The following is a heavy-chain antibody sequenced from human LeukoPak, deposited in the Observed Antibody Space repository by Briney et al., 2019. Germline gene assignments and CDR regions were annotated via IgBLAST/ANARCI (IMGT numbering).Heavy chain of an antibody. J-gene: IGHJ4*02. CDR3: ARVPDYYDSSGYYDY. V-gene: IGHV3-21*04. CDR1: GFTFSSYS. Sequence: GGSLRLSCAASGFTFSSYSMNWVRQAPGKGLEWVSSISSSSSYIYYADSVKGRFTISRDNAKNSLYLQMNSLRSEDTAVYYCARVPDYYDSSGYYDYWGQGTLVTVSS. CDR2: ISSSSSYI. D-gene: IGHD3-22*01.